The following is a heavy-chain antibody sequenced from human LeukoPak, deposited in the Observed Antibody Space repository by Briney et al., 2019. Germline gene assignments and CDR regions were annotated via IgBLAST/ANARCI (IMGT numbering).Heavy chain of an antibody. CDR1: GDSISTYY. V-gene: IGHV4-59*08. Sequence: SDTLSLTCTVSGDSISTYYWSWIRQPPGKGLEWIGCICNSGGTNYNPSLKSRVTISVDTSKNQFSLNLSSVTAADTAVYYCARHLPNYGGNRGIFDYWGQGTLVTVSS. J-gene: IGHJ4*02. CDR3: ARHLPNYGGNRGIFDY. CDR2: ICNSGGT. D-gene: IGHD4/OR15-4a*01.